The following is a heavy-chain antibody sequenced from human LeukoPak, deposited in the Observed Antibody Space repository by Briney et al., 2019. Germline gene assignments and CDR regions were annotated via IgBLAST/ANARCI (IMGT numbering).Heavy chain of an antibody. J-gene: IGHJ5*02. V-gene: IGHV2-5*08. D-gene: IGHD6-13*01. CDR2: IYWDDDK. Sequence: TLSLTCTVSDDSITIYYWTWIRQPPGKALEWLALIYWDDDKRYSPSLKSRLTITKDTSKNQVVLTMTNMDPVDTATYYCAHTIAAALIPHWFDPWGQGTLVTVSS. CDR3: AHTIAAALIPHWFDP. CDR1: DDSITIYY.